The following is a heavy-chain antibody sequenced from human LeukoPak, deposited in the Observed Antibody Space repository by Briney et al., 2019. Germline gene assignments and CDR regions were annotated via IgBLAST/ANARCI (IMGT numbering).Heavy chain of an antibody. Sequence: ASVKVSCKASGYTFTSYYMHWVRQAPGQGLEWMGIINPSGGSTSYAQKFQGRVTMTRDTSTSTVYMELGSLRSEDTAVYYCARDRMGWEVGGMATTFNYYYGMDVWGQGTTVTVSS. CDR3: ARDRMGWEVGGMATTFNYYYGMDV. D-gene: IGHD5-24*01. CDR1: GYTFTSYY. J-gene: IGHJ6*02. V-gene: IGHV1-46*01. CDR2: INPSGGST.